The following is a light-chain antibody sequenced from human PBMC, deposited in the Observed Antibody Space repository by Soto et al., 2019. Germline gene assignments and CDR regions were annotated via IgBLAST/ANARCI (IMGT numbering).Light chain of an antibody. CDR3: QRYDTYSWT. CDR2: AAS. CDR1: QSISSW. V-gene: IGKV1-5*03. Sequence: DIQMTQSPSTLSASVGDRVTITCRASQSISSWLAWYQQKPGKAPKLLIYAASGLASGVPSRFSGSVSGTAFTLTISSLQPDDCATYYCQRYDTYSWTFDQGTKVEIK. J-gene: IGKJ1*01.